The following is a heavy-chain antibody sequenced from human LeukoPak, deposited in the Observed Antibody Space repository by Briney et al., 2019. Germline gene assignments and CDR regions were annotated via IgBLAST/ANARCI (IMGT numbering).Heavy chain of an antibody. CDR1: GYTFTGYY. V-gene: IGHV1-2*02. CDR2: INPNSGST. Sequence: ASVKVSCKASGYTFTGYYMHWVRQAPGQGLEWMGWINPNSGSTNYAQKFQGRVTMTRDTSISTAYMELSRLRSDDTAVYYCARDPGEWLDYYYYYMDVWGKGTTVTVSS. J-gene: IGHJ6*03. D-gene: IGHD3-3*01. CDR3: ARDPGEWLDYYYYYMDV.